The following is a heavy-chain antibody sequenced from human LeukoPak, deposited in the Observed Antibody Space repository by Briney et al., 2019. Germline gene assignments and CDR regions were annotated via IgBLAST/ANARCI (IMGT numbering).Heavy chain of an antibody. D-gene: IGHD3-22*01. J-gene: IGHJ1*01. Sequence: ASVKVSCKASGYTFTGYYMHWVRQAPGQGLEWMGWINPNSGGTNYAQTFQGRVTMTRDTSISTAYMELSRLRSDDTAVYYCARGGVGYYDSSGYYYFQHWGQGNLVTVSS. CDR3: ARGGVGYYDSSGYYYFQH. CDR2: INPNSGGT. V-gene: IGHV1-2*02. CDR1: GYTFTGYY.